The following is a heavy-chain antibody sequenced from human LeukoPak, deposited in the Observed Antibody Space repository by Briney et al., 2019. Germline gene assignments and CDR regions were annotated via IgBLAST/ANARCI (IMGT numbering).Heavy chain of an antibody. CDR3: ARASYCSGGSCYSYYFDY. CDR2: IYTSGST. J-gene: IGHJ4*02. D-gene: IGHD2-15*01. V-gene: IGHV4-4*07. CDR1: GGSISSYY. Sequence: SETLSLTCTVSGGSISSYYWSRIRQPAGKGLEWIGRIYTSGSTNYNPSLKSRVTMLVDTSKNQFSLKLSSVTAADTAVYYCARASYCSGGSCYSYYFDYWGQGTLVTVSS.